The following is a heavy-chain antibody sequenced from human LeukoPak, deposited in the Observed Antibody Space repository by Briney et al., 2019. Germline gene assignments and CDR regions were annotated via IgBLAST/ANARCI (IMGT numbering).Heavy chain of an antibody. CDR2: IYYSGST. V-gene: IGHV4-59*08. CDR3: ARHMSEFSGGDAFDI. Sequence: SETLSLTCTVSGGSISSYYWSWIRQPPGRGLEWIGYIYYSGSTNYNPSLKSRVTMSVDTSKNQFSLKLSSVTAADTAVYYCARHMSEFSGGDAFDIWGQGTMVTVSS. CDR1: GGSISSYY. J-gene: IGHJ3*02. D-gene: IGHD1-26*01.